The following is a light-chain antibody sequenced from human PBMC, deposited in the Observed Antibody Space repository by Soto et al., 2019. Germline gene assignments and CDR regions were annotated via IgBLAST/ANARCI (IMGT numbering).Light chain of an antibody. CDR3: QQYYGIPYT. CDR1: QSILYSSNNKNY. V-gene: IGKV4-1*01. J-gene: IGKJ2*01. Sequence: DIVMTQSPDSLAVSLGERATINCKSSQSILYSSNNKNYLAWYQQKAGQPPKLLIYWASTREYGVPDRFSGGGSGTDFPLTISSLQAEDVAVYYCQQYYGIPYTFGQGTKLEIK. CDR2: WAS.